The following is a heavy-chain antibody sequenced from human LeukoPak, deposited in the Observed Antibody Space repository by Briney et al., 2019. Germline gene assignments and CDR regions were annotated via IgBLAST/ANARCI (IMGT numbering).Heavy chain of an antibody. J-gene: IGHJ4*02. Sequence: SETLSLTCTVSGGPIGSYYWSWIRQPPGKGLEWIGYIYYSGGTNYNPSLKSRVTISVDTSKNQFSLKLSSVTAADTAVYYCASSLGGSYLSFDYWGQGTLVTVSS. CDR1: GGPIGSYY. CDR2: IYYSGGT. CDR3: ASSLGGSYLSFDY. V-gene: IGHV4-59*01. D-gene: IGHD1-26*01.